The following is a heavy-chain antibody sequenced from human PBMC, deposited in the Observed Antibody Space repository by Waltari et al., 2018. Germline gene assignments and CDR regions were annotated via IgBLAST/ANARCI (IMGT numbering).Heavy chain of an antibody. CDR2: FYKSGTT. D-gene: IGHD5-12*01. CDR1: RSSIRNNNYY. CDR3: VRGYPDIVATISDY. V-gene: IGHV4-39*07. Sequence: QLQLQESGPGLVKPSETLSLTCTVSRSSIRNNNYYWGWVRQPQGKGLEWIGSFYKSGTTYYNPSLKSRVTISVDTSNNQFALKLNSVTAADTAVYYCVRGYPDIVATISDYWGQGTLVIVSS. J-gene: IGHJ4*02.